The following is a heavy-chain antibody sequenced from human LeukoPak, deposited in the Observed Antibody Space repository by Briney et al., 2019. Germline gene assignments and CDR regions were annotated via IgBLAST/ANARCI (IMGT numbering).Heavy chain of an antibody. D-gene: IGHD6-13*01. CDR1: GGTFSSYT. CDR3: AREYSPYNFDY. V-gene: IGHV1-69*04. J-gene: IGHJ4*02. Sequence: SVKVSCKASGGTFSSYTISWVRQAPGQGLEWMGRIIPILGIANYAQKFQGRVTITADKSTSTAYMELSSLRSEDTAVYYCAREYSPYNFDYWGQGTLVAVSS. CDR2: IIPILGIA.